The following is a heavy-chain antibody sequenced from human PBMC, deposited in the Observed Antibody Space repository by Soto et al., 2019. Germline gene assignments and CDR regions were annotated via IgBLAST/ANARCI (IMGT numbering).Heavy chain of an antibody. CDR3: ARDGGQFYYYYGMDV. D-gene: IGHD3-10*01. V-gene: IGHV3-66*01. J-gene: IGHJ6*02. CDR1: GFTVSSNY. CDR2: IYSGGST. Sequence: EVQLVESGGGLVQPGGSLRLSCAASGFTVSSNYMSWVRQAPGKGLEWVSVIYSGGSTYYADSVKGRFTIPRDNSMNTLYIHMNCLRAEDTAVYYCARDGGQFYYYYGMDVWGQGTTVTVSS.